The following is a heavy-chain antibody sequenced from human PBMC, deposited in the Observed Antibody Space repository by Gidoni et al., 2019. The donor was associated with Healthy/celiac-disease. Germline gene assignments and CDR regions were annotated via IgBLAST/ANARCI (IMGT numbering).Heavy chain of an antibody. Sequence: QVQLQESGPGLVKPSGTLSLTCAVSGGSISSSNWWSWVRQPPGKGLEWIGEIYHSGSTNYNPSLKSRVTISGDKSKNQFSLKLSSVTAADTAVYYCARGRVTDVLYYYYGMDVWGQGTTVTVSS. D-gene: IGHD2-21*02. CDR1: GGSISSSNW. J-gene: IGHJ6*02. V-gene: IGHV4-4*02. CDR2: IYHSGST. CDR3: ARGRVTDVLYYYYGMDV.